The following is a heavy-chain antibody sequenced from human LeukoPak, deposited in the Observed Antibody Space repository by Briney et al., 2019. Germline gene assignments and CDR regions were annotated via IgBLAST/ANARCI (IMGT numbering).Heavy chain of an antibody. CDR2: ISAYNGNT. V-gene: IGHV1-18*01. Sequence: ASVKASCKASGYTSTSYGVSWVRPAPERGLEWMGWISAYNGNTNYAQKLQGRVTMTTETSTSTAYMELRSLRSDDTAVYYCARVPKYDDSSGSIDYWGQGTLVTVSS. J-gene: IGHJ4*02. CDR1: GYTSTSYG. CDR3: ARVPKYDDSSGSIDY. D-gene: IGHD3-22*01.